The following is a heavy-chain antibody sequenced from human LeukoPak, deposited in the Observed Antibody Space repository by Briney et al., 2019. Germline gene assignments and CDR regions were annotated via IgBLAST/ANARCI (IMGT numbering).Heavy chain of an antibody. CDR2: INPNSGGT. J-gene: IGHJ4*02. V-gene: IGHV1-2*06. Sequence: ASVKVSCKASGYTFTGYYMHWVRQAPGQGLEWMGRINPNSGGTNYAQKFQGRVTMTRDTSISTAYMELSRLRSDDTAVYYCAKQLGYCSDGNCYFPYWGQGTLVTVSS. CDR3: AKQLGYCSDGNCYFPY. CDR1: GYTFTGYY. D-gene: IGHD2-15*01.